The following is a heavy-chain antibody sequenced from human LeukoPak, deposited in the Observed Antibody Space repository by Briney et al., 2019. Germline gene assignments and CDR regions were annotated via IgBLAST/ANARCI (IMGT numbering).Heavy chain of an antibody. CDR2: ISSSSIYI. D-gene: IGHD5-24*01. J-gene: IGHJ3*02. V-gene: IGHV3-21*01. CDR3: ARGRDGYNLVDAFDI. Sequence: PGGSLRLSCAPSGFTFSNYAMSWVRQAPGKGLEWVSYISSSSIYIYYADSLKGRFTISRDNAKNSLYLQMNSLRAEDTAVYYCARGRDGYNLVDAFDIWGQGIMATVSS. CDR1: GFTFSNYA.